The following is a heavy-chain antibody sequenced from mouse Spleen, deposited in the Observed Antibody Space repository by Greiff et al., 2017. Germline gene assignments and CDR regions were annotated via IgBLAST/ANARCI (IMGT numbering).Heavy chain of an antibody. J-gene: IGHJ1*01. D-gene: IGHD4-1*01. V-gene: IGHV14-3*01. CDR2: IDPANGNT. CDR1: GFNIKNTY. Sequence: VQLKESVAELVRPGASVKLSCTASGFNIKNTYMHWVKQRPDQGLEWIGRIDPANGNTKYAPKFQGKATITADTSSNTTYLQLSSLTSEDTAIYYCASRGTGDWYFDVWGAGTTVTVSS. CDR3: ASRGTGDWYFDV.